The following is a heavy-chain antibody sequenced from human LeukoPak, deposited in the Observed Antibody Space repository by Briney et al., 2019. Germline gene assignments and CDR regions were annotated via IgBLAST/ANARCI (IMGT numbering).Heavy chain of an antibody. CDR1: GYTFTGYY. CDR2: INPNSGGT. CDR3: ARDYYDSSGFISPNWFDP. Sequence: ASVKVSCKASGYTFTGYYMHWVRQAPGQGLEWMGWINPNSGGTNYAQKFQGRVTMTRDTSISTAYMELSRLRSDDTAVYYCARDYYDSSGFISPNWFDPWGQGALVTVSS. D-gene: IGHD3-22*01. V-gene: IGHV1-2*02. J-gene: IGHJ5*02.